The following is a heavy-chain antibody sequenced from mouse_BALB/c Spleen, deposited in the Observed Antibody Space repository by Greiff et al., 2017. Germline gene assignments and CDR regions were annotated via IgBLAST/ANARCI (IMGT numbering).Heavy chain of an antibody. Sequence: DVQLVESGGGLVQPGGSLRLSCATSGFTFTDYYMSWVRQPPGKALEWLGFIRNKANGYTTEYSASVKGRFTISRDNSQSILYLQMNTLRAEDSATYYCARGSITTAYYFDYWGQGTTLTVSS. CDR3: ARGSITTAYYFDY. CDR1: GFTFTDYY. V-gene: IGHV7-3*02. J-gene: IGHJ2*01. D-gene: IGHD1-2*01. CDR2: IRNKANGYTT.